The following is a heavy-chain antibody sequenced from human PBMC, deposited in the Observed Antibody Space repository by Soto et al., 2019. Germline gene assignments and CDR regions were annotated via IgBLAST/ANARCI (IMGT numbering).Heavy chain of an antibody. J-gene: IGHJ3*02. CDR2: INPSGGST. V-gene: IGHV1-46*03. CDR1: GYTFTSYY. CDR3: ARDLGGRQWLGRGTFDI. Sequence: QVQLVQSGAEVKKPGASVKVSCKASGYTFTSYYMHWVRQAPGQGLERMGIINPSGGSTSYAQKFQGRVTMTRDTSTSTVYMELSSLRSEDTAVYYCARDLGGRQWLGRGTFDIWGQGTMVTVSS. D-gene: IGHD6-19*01.